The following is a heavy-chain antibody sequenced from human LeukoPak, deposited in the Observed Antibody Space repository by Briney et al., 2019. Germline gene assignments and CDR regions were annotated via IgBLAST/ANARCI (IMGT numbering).Heavy chain of an antibody. J-gene: IGHJ4*02. CDR3: ARLCSGGSCTNDY. Sequence: SETLSLTCAVYGGSFSIYYWSWIRRYPGKGLEWIGEIYQSGNTNYNPSIESRVTISVDMSKNQFSLKLTSVTAADTAVYYCARLCSGGSCTNDYWGQGTLVTVSS. CDR2: IYQSGNT. V-gene: IGHV4-34*01. CDR1: GGSFSIYY. D-gene: IGHD2-15*01.